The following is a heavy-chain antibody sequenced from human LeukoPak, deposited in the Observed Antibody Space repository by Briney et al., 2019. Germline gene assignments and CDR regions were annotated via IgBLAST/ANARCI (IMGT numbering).Heavy chain of an antibody. J-gene: IGHJ6*02. Sequence: PSETLSLTCAVSGGSISSSNWWSWVRQPPGKGLEWIGEIYHSGSTNYNPSLKSRVTISVDKSKNQFSLKLSSVTAADTAVYYCARDRGQWALPDYYYYGMDVWGQGTTVTVSS. CDR2: IYHSGST. V-gene: IGHV4-4*02. CDR3: ARDRGQWALPDYYYYGMDV. CDR1: GGSISSSNW. D-gene: IGHD6-19*01.